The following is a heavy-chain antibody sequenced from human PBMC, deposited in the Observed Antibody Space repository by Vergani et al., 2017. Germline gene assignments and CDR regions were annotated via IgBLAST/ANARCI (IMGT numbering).Heavy chain of an antibody. D-gene: IGHD4-17*01. CDR1: GFTFSSYS. CDR2: ISSSSSTI. CDR3: ARFPLTTVATGHTDYYYGMDV. J-gene: IGHJ6*02. Sequence: EVHLVESGGGLVQPGGSLRLSCAASGFTFSSYSMNWVRQAPGKGLEWVSYISSSSSTIYYADSVKGRFTISRDNAKNSLYLQMNSLRAEDTAVYYCARFPLTTVATGHTDYYYGMDVCGQGTTVTVSS. V-gene: IGHV3-48*01.